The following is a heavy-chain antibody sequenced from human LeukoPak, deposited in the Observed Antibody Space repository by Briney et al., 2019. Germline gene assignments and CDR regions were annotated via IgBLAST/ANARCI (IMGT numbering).Heavy chain of an antibody. J-gene: IGHJ4*02. CDR2: ISGSGGST. CDR1: GFTFSSYA. V-gene: IGHV3-23*01. D-gene: IGHD2-21*02. CDR3: ARDPPAYCGGDCDQPGY. Sequence: GGSLRLSCAASGFTFSSYAMSWVRQAPGKGLEWVSAISGSGGSTYYADSVKGRFTISRDNSKNTLYLQMNSLRAEDTAVYYCARDPPAYCGGDCDQPGYWGQGTLVTVSS.